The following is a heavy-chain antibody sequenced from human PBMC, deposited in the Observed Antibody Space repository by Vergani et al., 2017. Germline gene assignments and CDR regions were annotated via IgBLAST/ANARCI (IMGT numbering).Heavy chain of an antibody. CDR3: ARDLADSSGYYYSSPVYNWFDP. CDR1: GGTFSSYA. J-gene: IGHJ5*02. V-gene: IGHV1-8*02. D-gene: IGHD3-22*01. Sequence: QVQLVQSGAEVKKPGSSVKVSCKASGGTFSSYAISWVRQAPGQGLEWMGWMNPNSGNTGYAQKFQGRVTMTRNTSISTAYMELSSLRSEDTAVYYCARDLADSSGYYYSSPVYNWFDPWGQGTLVTVSS. CDR2: MNPNSGNT.